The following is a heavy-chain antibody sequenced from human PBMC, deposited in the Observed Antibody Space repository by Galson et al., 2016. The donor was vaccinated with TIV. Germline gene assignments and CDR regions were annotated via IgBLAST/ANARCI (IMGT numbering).Heavy chain of an antibody. V-gene: IGHV1-69*05. Sequence: SVKVSCKASGVIFNSYTFNWVRQAPGQGLEWMGGIILIFGTTNYAQKFQGRVTITTDKSTTTAYMELSSLRSEDTAVYYCARDASGSYKDYYYYGMDVWGQGTTVIVSS. D-gene: IGHD1-26*01. CDR1: GVIFNSYT. CDR2: IILIFGTT. CDR3: ARDASGSYKDYYYYGMDV. J-gene: IGHJ6*02.